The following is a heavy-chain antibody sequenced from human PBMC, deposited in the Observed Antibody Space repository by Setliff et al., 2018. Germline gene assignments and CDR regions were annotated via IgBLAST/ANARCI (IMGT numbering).Heavy chain of an antibody. J-gene: IGHJ4*02. D-gene: IGHD3-16*02. CDR2: INHSGST. CDR3: ARGTGVYDYVWGSYRSLLSWYFDY. Sequence: SETLSLTCTVSDGSVRGYYWSWIRQPPGKGLEWIGEINHSGSTNYNSSLKSRVTISVDTSKNQFSLKLSSVTAADTAVYYCARGTGVYDYVWGSYRSLLSWYFDYWGQGTLVTVSS. V-gene: IGHV4-34*01. CDR1: DGSVRGYY.